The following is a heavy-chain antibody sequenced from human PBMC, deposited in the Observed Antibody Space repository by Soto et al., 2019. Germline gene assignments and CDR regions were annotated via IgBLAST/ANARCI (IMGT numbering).Heavy chain of an antibody. J-gene: IGHJ4*02. V-gene: IGHV4-39*01. CDR1: GGSISSRGYY. CDR3: ARHGTSRGRRRYFDS. Sequence: SETLSLTCTVSGGSISSRGYYWGWIRQPPGKGLEWIGSIYYTRSTNYNPSLKSRVTISVDTSKNQFSLKLSSVTAADTAVYYCARHGTSRGRRRYFDSWGQGTLVTVSS. CDR2: IYYTRST. D-gene: IGHD6-19*01.